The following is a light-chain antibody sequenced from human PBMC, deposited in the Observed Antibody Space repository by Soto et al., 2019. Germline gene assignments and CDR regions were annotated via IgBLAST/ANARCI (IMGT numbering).Light chain of an antibody. J-gene: IGKJ1*01. CDR1: QSISCY. CDR3: QQTYSSPWT. CDR2: ATS. Sequence: DIQMTQSPSSLSASVGDRVTITCRASQSISCYLIWYQQKPGKAPELLIYATSILQSGVPSRFSGSGSGTDFTLTVNSLRPEDFAIYYCQQTYSSPWTFGQGTKVDIK. V-gene: IGKV1-39*01.